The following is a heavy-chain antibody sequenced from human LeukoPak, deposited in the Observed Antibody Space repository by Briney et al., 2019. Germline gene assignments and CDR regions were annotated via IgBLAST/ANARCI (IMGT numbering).Heavy chain of an antibody. CDR3: ARYHGSGRTCYYYGMDV. J-gene: IGHJ6*02. V-gene: IGHV3-7*01. Sequence: GGSLTLSCAASGFTFSSYWMSWVRQAPGEGLEWVANIKQEGSEKYYVDSVKGRFTISRDNAKNSLYLQMNSLRAEDTAVYYCARYHGSGRTCYYYGMDVWGQGTTVTVSS. CDR1: GFTFSSYW. D-gene: IGHD3-10*01. CDR2: IKQEGSEK.